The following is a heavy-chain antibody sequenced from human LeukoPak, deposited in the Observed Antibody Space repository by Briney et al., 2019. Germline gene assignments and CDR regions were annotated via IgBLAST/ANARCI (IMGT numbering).Heavy chain of an antibody. J-gene: IGHJ4*02. CDR3: ARGIAVAGTDY. V-gene: IGHV4-59*01. D-gene: IGHD6-13*01. Sequence: PSETLSLTCTVSGGSISGYYWSWIRQPPGKGLEWIGYIYYSGSTNYNPSLKSRVTISVDTSKNQFSLKLSSVTAADTAVYYCARGIAVAGTDYWGQGTLVTVSS. CDR1: GGSISGYY. CDR2: IYYSGST.